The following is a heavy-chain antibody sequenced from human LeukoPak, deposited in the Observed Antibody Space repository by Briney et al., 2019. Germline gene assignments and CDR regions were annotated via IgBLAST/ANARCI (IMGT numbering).Heavy chain of an antibody. V-gene: IGHV4-59*01. Sequence: SETLSLTCTVSGGTISSYYWSWIRQPPGKGLEWIGYIYYSGSTNYNPSLKSRVTISVDTSKNQFSLKLSSVTAADTAVYYCARLTRRSGNYFENWGQGTLVTVSS. CDR1: GGTISSYY. CDR3: ARLTRRSGNYFEN. D-gene: IGHD1-1*01. CDR2: IYYSGST. J-gene: IGHJ4*02.